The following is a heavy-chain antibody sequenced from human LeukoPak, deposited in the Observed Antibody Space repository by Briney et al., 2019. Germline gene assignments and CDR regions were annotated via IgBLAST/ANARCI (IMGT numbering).Heavy chain of an antibody. CDR2: IKQDGSEK. CDR3: VRDYCSGVTCYDGY. V-gene: IGHV3-7*04. J-gene: IGHJ4*02. CDR1: GFIFSRYW. Sequence: GGSLRLSCAGYGFIFSRYWMSWVRQGPGKGLEWVANIKQDGSEKYYVDSVKGRFTISRDNAKSSVYLQMNSLRAEDTAVYYCVRDYCSGVTCYDGYWGQGSLVTVSS. D-gene: IGHD2-15*01.